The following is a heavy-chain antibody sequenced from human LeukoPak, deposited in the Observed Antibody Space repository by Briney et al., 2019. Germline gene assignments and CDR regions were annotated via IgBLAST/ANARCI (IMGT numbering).Heavy chain of an antibody. D-gene: IGHD1-26*01. CDR2: INSDGSST. J-gene: IGHJ4*02. V-gene: IGHV3-74*01. Sequence: QTGGSLRLSCAASGFSFSMYSMSWIRQAPGKGLVWVSRINSDGSSTSYADSVKGRFTISRDNAKNTLYLQMNSLRAEDTAVYYCASAGYFSLYYFDYWGQGTLVTVSS. CDR1: GFSFSMYS. CDR3: ASAGYFSLYYFDY.